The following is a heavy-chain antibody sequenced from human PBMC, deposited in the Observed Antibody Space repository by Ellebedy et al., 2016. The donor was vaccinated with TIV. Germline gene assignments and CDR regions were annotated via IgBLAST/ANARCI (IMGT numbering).Heavy chain of an antibody. V-gene: IGHV3-53*01. J-gene: IGHJ4*02. CDR3: ATDPDGVYGDTSAY. D-gene: IGHD4-17*01. Sequence: GESLKISCAASGFLVSNHFMNRVPQAPGKGLEWVSVIYTVGHTHYADSVKGRFTVSRDNSKNTLYLQMNSLRAEDTAMYYCATDPDGVYGDTSAYWGRGTLVTVFS. CDR1: GFLVSNHF. CDR2: IYTVGHT.